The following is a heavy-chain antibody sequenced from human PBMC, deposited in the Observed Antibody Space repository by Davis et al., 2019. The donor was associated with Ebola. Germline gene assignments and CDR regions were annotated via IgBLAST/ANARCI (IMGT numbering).Heavy chain of an antibody. CDR1: GYRFTNYW. Sequence: GESLKISCKASGYRFTNYWIGWVRQMPGRGLQWMGIIYPDDSDTTYSPSFQGQITISVDRSISTAYLQWSSLKASDTAIYYCARRGYCSGNRCPWGWFDPWGQGTPVTVSP. D-gene: IGHD2-2*03. CDR2: IYPDDSDT. CDR3: ARRGYCSGNRCPWGWFDP. J-gene: IGHJ5*02. V-gene: IGHV5-51*01.